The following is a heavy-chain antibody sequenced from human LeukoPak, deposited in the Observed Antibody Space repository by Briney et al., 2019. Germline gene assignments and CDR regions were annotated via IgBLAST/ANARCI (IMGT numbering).Heavy chain of an antibody. CDR3: AKSPLPIGYCSGGSCYQFDS. CDR1: GFTLSNYA. Sequence: GGSLRLSCAASGFTLSNYAMSWVRQAPGKGLEWVSAISTSGGSTFYADSVKGRFTISRDNSKNTLYLQMNSLRAEDAAVYYCAKSPLPIGYCSGGSCYQFDSWGQGTLVTVSS. J-gene: IGHJ4*02. V-gene: IGHV3-23*01. D-gene: IGHD2-15*01. CDR2: ISTSGGST.